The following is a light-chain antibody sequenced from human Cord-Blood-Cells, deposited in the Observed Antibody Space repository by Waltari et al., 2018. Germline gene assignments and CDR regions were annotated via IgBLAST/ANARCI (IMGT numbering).Light chain of an antibody. J-gene: IGKJ2*03. CDR2: LGS. V-gene: IGKV2-28*01. Sequence: DIVMTKSPLSLPVTPGEPASISCRSIQSLLHSNGYNYLDWYLQKPGQSPQLLIYLGSNRASGVPDRFSGSGSGTDFTLKISRVEAEDVGVYYCMQALQTPRYSFGQGTKLEIK. CDR3: MQALQTPRYS. CDR1: QSLLHSNGYNY.